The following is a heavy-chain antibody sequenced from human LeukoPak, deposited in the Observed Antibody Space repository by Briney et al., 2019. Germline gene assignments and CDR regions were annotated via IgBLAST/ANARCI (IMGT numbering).Heavy chain of an antibody. Sequence: ASVKVSCKASGYTFTSYGISWVRQAPGQGLEWMGWISAYNGNTNYAQKLQGRVTMTTDTSTSTAYMELSSLRSEDTAVYYCARDWLIAARPGWFDPWGQGTLVTVSS. CDR3: ARDWLIAARPGWFDP. D-gene: IGHD6-6*01. CDR2: ISAYNGNT. V-gene: IGHV1-18*01. CDR1: GYTFTSYG. J-gene: IGHJ5*02.